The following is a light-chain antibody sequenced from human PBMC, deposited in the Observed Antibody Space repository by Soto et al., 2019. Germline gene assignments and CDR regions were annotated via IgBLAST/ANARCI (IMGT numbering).Light chain of an antibody. CDR2: GAD. V-gene: IGKV3-15*01. Sequence: EIVMTQSPATLSVSPGERATLSCRASQSVSSNVAWYQQKPGQAPRLLIYGADTRAAGVPARFSGSGSGTEFTLTITSLQSEDIALYYCQQYNIWPSITFGQGTRLEIK. J-gene: IGKJ5*01. CDR3: QQYNIWPSIT. CDR1: QSVSSN.